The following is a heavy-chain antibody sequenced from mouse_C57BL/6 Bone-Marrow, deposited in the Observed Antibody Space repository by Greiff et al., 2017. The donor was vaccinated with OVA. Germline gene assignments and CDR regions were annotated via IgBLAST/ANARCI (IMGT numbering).Heavy chain of an antibody. CDR2: ISNGGGST. CDR3: ARHGAFYAMDY. Sequence: EVKLQESGGGLVQPGGSLKLSCAASGFTFSDYYMYWVRQTPEKRLEWVAYISNGGGSTYYPDTVKGRFTISRDNAKNTLYLQMSRLKSEDTAMYYCARHGAFYAMDYWGQGTSVTVAS. J-gene: IGHJ4*01. CDR1: GFTFSDYY. V-gene: IGHV5-12*01. D-gene: IGHD3-1*01.